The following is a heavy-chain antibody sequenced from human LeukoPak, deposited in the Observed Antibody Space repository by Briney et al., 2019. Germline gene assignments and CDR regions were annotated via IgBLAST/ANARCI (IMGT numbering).Heavy chain of an antibody. Sequence: SQTLSLTCTVSGGSISSGDYYWSWIRQPPGKGLEWIGYIYYSGSNYYNPSLKSRVTISVDTSKNQFSLKLSSVTAADTAVYYCARAPYSSSLFGWFDPWGQGTLVTVSS. CDR2: IYYSGSN. CDR1: GGSISSGDYY. D-gene: IGHD6-6*01. CDR3: ARAPYSSSLFGWFDP. V-gene: IGHV4-30-4*01. J-gene: IGHJ5*02.